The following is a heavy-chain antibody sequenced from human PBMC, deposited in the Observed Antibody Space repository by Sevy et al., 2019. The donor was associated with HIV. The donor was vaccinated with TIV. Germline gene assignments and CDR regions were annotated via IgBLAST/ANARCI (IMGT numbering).Heavy chain of an antibody. D-gene: IGHD2-2*01. V-gene: IGHV4-34*01. CDR1: GGSFSGYF. CDR3: ARGRQAYVVVVPSTVPFDY. CDR2: INHTGSL. J-gene: IGHJ4*02. Sequence: SETLSLTCAVSGGSFSGYFWNWIRQSPGKGLEWTGEINHTGSLKYNPSLKSRVTISVDASKSQLSLHLRSVTAADTAVHYCARGRQAYVVVVPSTVPFDYWGRGTLVTVSS.